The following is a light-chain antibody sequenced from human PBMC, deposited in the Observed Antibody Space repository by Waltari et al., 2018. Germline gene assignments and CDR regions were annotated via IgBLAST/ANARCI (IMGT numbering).Light chain of an antibody. Sequence: QSALTQPPSASGSPGQSVTISCSGTSSDVSDYNYVSWYQQHPGKAPKLMIYEVSKRPSGVPDRFSGSKSGNTASLTVSGLQAEDEADYYCSSYAGNNNLLFGGGTKLTVL. CDR1: SSDVSDYNY. J-gene: IGLJ2*01. CDR3: SSYAGNNNLL. V-gene: IGLV2-8*01. CDR2: EVS.